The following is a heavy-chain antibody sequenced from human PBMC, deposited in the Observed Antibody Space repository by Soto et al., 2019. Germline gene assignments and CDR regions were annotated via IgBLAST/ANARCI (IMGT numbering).Heavy chain of an antibody. V-gene: IGHV1-69*13. Sequence: VKVSCKASGGTFSSYAISWVRQAPGQGLEWMGGIIPIFGTANYAQKFQGRVTITADESTSTAYMELSSLRSEDTAVYYCARGGNSGHDPNSYYFDYWGQGTLVTVSS. J-gene: IGHJ4*02. D-gene: IGHD5-12*01. CDR2: IIPIFGTA. CDR3: ARGGNSGHDPNSYYFDY. CDR1: GGTFSSYA.